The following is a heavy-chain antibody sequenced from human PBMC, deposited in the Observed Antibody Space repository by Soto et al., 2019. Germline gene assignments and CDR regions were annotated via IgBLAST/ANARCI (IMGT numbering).Heavy chain of an antibody. CDR1: GGSISSYY. J-gene: IGHJ6*03. D-gene: IGHD3-3*01. CDR3: ARQFWSTASRGYYYYYMDV. Sequence: SETLSLTCTVSGGSISSYYWSWIRQPPGKGLEWIGYIYYSGSTNYNPSLKSRVTISADTSKNQFSLKLSSVTAADTAVYYCARQFWSTASRGYYYYYMDVWGKGTTVTVSS. V-gene: IGHV4-59*08. CDR2: IYYSGST.